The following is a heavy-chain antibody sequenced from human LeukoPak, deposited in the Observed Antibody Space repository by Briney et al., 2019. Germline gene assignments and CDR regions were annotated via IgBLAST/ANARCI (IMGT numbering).Heavy chain of an antibody. CDR3: AREDGGYSYGSPGRGNWFDP. J-gene: IGHJ5*02. Sequence: SETLSLTCTVSGGSISSYYWSWIRQPPGKGLEWIGYIYYSGSTNYNPSLKSRVTISVDTSKNQFSLKLSSVTAADTAVYYCAREDGGYSYGSPGRGNWFDPWGQGTLVTVSS. D-gene: IGHD5-18*01. V-gene: IGHV4-59*01. CDR2: IYYSGST. CDR1: GGSISSYY.